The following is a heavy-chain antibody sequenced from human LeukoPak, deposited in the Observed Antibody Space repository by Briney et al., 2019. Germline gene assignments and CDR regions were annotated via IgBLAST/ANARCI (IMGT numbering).Heavy chain of an antibody. J-gene: IGHJ4*02. CDR3: ARAGYDFWSGPLAFDY. Sequence: ASVTVSFKASGYTFTSYAMHWVRQAPGQRLEWMGWINAGNGNTKYSQMFQGRVTITRDTSASTAYMELSSLRSEDTAVYYCARAGYDFWSGPLAFDYWGQGTLVTVSS. CDR1: GYTFTSYA. D-gene: IGHD3-3*01. V-gene: IGHV1-3*01. CDR2: INAGNGNT.